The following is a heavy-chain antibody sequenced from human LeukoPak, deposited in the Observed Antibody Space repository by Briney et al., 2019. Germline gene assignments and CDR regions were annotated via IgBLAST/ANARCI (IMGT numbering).Heavy chain of an antibody. Sequence: SETLSLTCTVSGGSISSYCWSWIRQPAGKGLEWIGRIYTSGSTNYNPSLKSRVTMSVDTSKNQFSLKLSSVTAADTAVYYCARDPYYGSGSYYPSWAFDIWGQGTMVTVSS. D-gene: IGHD3-10*01. CDR1: GGSISSYC. J-gene: IGHJ3*02. CDR2: IYTSGST. CDR3: ARDPYYGSGSYYPSWAFDI. V-gene: IGHV4-4*07.